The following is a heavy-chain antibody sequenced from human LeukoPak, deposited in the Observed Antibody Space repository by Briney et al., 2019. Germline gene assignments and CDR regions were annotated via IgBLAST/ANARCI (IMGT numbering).Heavy chain of an antibody. CDR2: INRNSGGT. CDR1: GYTFTGYF. Sequence: ASVKVSCKASGYTFTGYFMHWVRQAPGQGLEWMGWINRNSGGTNYAQKFQGRVTMTRDTSISTAYMELSRLRSDDTAVYYCARGGIQLWFLVDYWGQGTLVTVSS. D-gene: IGHD5-18*01. V-gene: IGHV1-2*02. J-gene: IGHJ4*02. CDR3: ARGGIQLWFLVDY.